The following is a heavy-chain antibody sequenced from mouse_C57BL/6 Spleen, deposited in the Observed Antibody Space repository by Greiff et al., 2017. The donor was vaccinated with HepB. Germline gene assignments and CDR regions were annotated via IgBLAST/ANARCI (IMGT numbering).Heavy chain of an antibody. CDR1: GFTFSDYY. D-gene: IGHD1-1*01. Sequence: EVKLVESGGGLVQPGGSLKLSCAASGFTFSDYYMYWVRQTPEKRLEWVAYISNGGGSTYYPDTVKGRFTISRDNAKNTLYLQMSRLKSEDTAMYYCARHDYGSPMDYWGQGTSVTVSS. CDR2: ISNGGGST. CDR3: ARHDYGSPMDY. V-gene: IGHV5-12*01. J-gene: IGHJ4*01.